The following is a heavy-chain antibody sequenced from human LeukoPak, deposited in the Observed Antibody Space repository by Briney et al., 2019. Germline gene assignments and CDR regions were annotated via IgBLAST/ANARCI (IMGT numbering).Heavy chain of an antibody. J-gene: IGHJ4*02. D-gene: IGHD5-12*01. CDR1: GFTFSNAW. CDR2: IKSKTDGGTT. Sequence: SGGSLRLSCAASGFTFSNAWMSWVRQAPGKGLEWVGRIKSKTDGGTTDYAAPVKGRFTISRDDSKNTLYLQMNSLKTEDTAVYYCTTVRDSHGYSGYKHLPDFDYWGQGTLVTVSS. CDR3: TTVRDSHGYSGYKHLPDFDY. V-gene: IGHV3-15*01.